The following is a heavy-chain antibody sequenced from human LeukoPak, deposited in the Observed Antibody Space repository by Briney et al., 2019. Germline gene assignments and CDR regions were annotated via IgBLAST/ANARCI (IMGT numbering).Heavy chain of an antibody. CDR1: GFTFSSYA. J-gene: IGHJ4*02. Sequence: GRSLRLSCAASGFTFSSYAMHWVRQAPGKGLEWVAVISYDGSNKYYADSVKGRFTISRDNSKNTLYLQMNSLRAEDTAVYYCARDWERTISSTWQIDYWGQETLVTVSS. CDR2: ISYDGSNK. CDR3: ARDWERTISSTWQIDY. D-gene: IGHD6-13*01. V-gene: IGHV3-30-3*01.